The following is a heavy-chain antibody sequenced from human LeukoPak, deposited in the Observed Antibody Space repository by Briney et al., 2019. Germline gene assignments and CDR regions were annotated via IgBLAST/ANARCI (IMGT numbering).Heavy chain of an antibody. D-gene: IGHD2-2*01. J-gene: IGHJ5*02. CDR2: IRSSSSTI. Sequence: PGGSLRLSCAASGFTFSSYSMNWVRQAPGKGLEWVSYIRSSSSTIYYADSVEGRFTISRDNAKNSLYLQMNSLRAEDTAVYYCARDGGCSSTSCYSRFNWFDPWGQGTLVTVSS. CDR1: GFTFSSYS. CDR3: ARDGGCSSTSCYSRFNWFDP. V-gene: IGHV3-48*01.